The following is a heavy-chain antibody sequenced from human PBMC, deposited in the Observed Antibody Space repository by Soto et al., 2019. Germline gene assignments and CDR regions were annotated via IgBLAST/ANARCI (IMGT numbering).Heavy chain of an antibody. CDR2: ISSSSSYI. CDR3: ARGWPDGYCSGGSCYSDY. Sequence: GGSLRLSCAASGFTFSSYSMNWVRQAPGKGLEWVSSISSSSSYIYYADSVKGRFTISRDNAKNSLYLQMNSLRAEDTAVYYCARGWPDGYCSGGSCYSDYWGQGTLVTVSS. CDR1: GFTFSSYS. D-gene: IGHD2-15*01. V-gene: IGHV3-21*01. J-gene: IGHJ4*02.